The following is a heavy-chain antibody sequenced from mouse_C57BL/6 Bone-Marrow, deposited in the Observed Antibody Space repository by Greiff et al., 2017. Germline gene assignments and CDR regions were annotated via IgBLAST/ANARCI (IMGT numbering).Heavy chain of an antibody. CDR2: ISSGGSYT. J-gene: IGHJ4*01. Sequence: VQLKESGGDLVKPGGSLKLSCAASGFTFSSYGMSWVRQTPDKRLEWVATISSGGSYTYYPNSVKGRFTISRDNAKNTLYQQMSSLKSEDTAMYYCGRLGGYYAMDYWGQGTSVTVSS. CDR1: GFTFSSYG. D-gene: IGHD1-1*02. CDR3: GRLGGYYAMDY. V-gene: IGHV5-6*01.